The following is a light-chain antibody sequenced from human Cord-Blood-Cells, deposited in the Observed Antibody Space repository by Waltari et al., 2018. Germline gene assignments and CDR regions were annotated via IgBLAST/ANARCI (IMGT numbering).Light chain of an antibody. V-gene: IGLV2-14*01. CDR2: DVS. Sequence: QSALTQPVSVSGSPGQSITISCTGPSSDVGGSNYVSWYQQHPGKAPKLMIYDVSNRPSGVSNRFSGSKSGNMAALTISGLQAEDEADYYCSSYTSSSTWVFGGGTKLTVL. CDR3: SSYTSSSTWV. J-gene: IGLJ3*02. CDR1: SSDVGGSNY.